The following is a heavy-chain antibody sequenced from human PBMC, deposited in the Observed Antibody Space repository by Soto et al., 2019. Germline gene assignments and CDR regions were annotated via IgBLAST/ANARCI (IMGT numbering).Heavy chain of an antibody. D-gene: IGHD4-17*01. CDR2: INPSGGST. V-gene: IGHV1-46*01. CDR3: ERSRGDYFDY. CDR1: GYTFTSYY. Sequence: QVQLVQSGAEVKKPGASVKVSCKASGYTFTSYYMHWVRHAPGQGLEWMGIINPSGGSTSYAQKFQGRFTMTRDTSTRTVYMELSRLRSEDTAVYYCERSRGDYFDYWGLGTLVTVSS. J-gene: IGHJ4*02.